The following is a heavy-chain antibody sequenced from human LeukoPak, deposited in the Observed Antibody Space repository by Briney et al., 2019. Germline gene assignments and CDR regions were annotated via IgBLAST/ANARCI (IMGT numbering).Heavy chain of an antibody. CDR3: ARVYAVVVAARYFDI. D-gene: IGHD2-15*01. Sequence: SETLSLTCTVSGGPISSGDHFWSWIRQPPGKGLEWIGYSYHSGSTYYNPSLKSRVIISVDTSKNQFSLRLSSVTAADTAVYYCARVYAVVVAARYFDIWGQGTMVTVSS. V-gene: IGHV4-30-4*01. J-gene: IGHJ3*02. CDR2: SYHSGST. CDR1: GGPISSGDHF.